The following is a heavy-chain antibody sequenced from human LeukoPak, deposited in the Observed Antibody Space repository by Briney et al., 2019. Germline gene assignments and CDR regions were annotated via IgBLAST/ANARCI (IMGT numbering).Heavy chain of an antibody. Sequence: ASVKVSCKASGYTFSNYYMHWVRQAPGQGLEWMGVTNPRGGSTTYAQKFQGRVTMSRDTSTSTVHMELSSLRSEDTAVYYCARETYNNYSGMDVWGQGTTVTASS. CDR2: TNPRGGST. D-gene: IGHD1-1*01. J-gene: IGHJ6*02. CDR1: GYTFSNYY. CDR3: ARETYNNYSGMDV. V-gene: IGHV1-46*01.